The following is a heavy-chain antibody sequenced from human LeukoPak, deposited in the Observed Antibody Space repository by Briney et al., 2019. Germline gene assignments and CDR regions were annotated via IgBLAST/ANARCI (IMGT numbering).Heavy chain of an antibody. Sequence: GSLRLSCAASGFTFSSYWMSWVRQAPGKGLEWVANIKQDGSEKYYVDSVKGRFTISRDNAKNSLYLQMSSLRAEDTAVYYCARDSIVGAYYFDYWGQGTLVTVSS. CDR2: IKQDGSEK. CDR1: GFTFSSYW. V-gene: IGHV3-7*01. D-gene: IGHD1-26*01. CDR3: ARDSIVGAYYFDY. J-gene: IGHJ4*02.